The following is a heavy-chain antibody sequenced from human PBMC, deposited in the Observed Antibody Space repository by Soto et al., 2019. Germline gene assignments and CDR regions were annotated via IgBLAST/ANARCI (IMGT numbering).Heavy chain of an antibody. V-gene: IGHV3-21*01. CDR1: GFTFSSYS. Sequence: PGGSLRLPCAASGFTFSSYSMNWVRQAPGQGLDWVPSISSSSSYIYYAESVKGRFTISRDNAKNSLYLQMNSLRAEDTAVYYCARDTYYYYSSGSRDFDCWGQGTLVTVAS. CDR3: ARDTYYYYSSGSRDFDC. J-gene: IGHJ4*02. CDR2: ISSSSSYI. D-gene: IGHD3-22*01.